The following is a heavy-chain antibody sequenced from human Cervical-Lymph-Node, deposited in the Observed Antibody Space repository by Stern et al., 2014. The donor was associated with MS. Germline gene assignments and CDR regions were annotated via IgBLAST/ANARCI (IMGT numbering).Heavy chain of an antibody. D-gene: IGHD3-22*01. CDR3: ARASDRSAYYPGYFQY. CDR1: GGTFSNYA. Sequence: QVQLVESGPEVKKPGSSVKVSCKASGGTFSNYAISWVRQAPGKGLEWMGGIIIFFGTANYAQKLQGRVTLTADASTSTAYLELSSLRSDDTAVYYCARASDRSAYYPGYFQYWGQGTPVTVSS. V-gene: IGHV1-69*01. CDR2: IIIFFGTA. J-gene: IGHJ1*01.